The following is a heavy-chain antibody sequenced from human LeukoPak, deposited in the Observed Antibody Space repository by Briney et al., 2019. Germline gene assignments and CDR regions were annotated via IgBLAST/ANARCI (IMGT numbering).Heavy chain of an antibody. CDR3: ARVGKGSYGYKVTASWFDP. CDR2: IYYSGST. CDR1: GGSISSYY. D-gene: IGHD5-18*01. Sequence: SETLSLTCTVSGGSISSYYWSWIRQPPGKELEWIGYIYYSGSTNYNPSLKSRVTISVDTSKNQFSLKLSSVTAADTAVYYCARVGKGSYGYKVTASWFDPWGQGTLVTVSS. J-gene: IGHJ5*02. V-gene: IGHV4-59*01.